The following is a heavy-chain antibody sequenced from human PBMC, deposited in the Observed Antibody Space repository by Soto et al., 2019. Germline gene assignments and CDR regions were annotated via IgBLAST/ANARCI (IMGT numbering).Heavy chain of an antibody. J-gene: IGHJ4*02. Sequence: ASVKVSCKVSGYTLTELSMHWVRQAPGKGLEWMGGFDPEDGETIYAQKFQGRVTMTEDTSTDTAYMELSSLRSEDTAVYYCATLDSRSWYGSFDYWGQGTLVPVSS. CDR1: GYTLTELS. D-gene: IGHD6-13*01. V-gene: IGHV1-24*01. CDR2: FDPEDGET. CDR3: ATLDSRSWYGSFDY.